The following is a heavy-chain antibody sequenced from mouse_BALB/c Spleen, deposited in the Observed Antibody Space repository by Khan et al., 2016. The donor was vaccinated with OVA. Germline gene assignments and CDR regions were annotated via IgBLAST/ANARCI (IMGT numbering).Heavy chain of an antibody. CDR1: GYPLTSYW. CDR2: IDPSDNYT. D-gene: IGHD2-12*01. V-gene: IGHV1-69*02. Sequence: QVQLQQPGAELVKPGASVKLSCKASGYPLTSYWLHWVKQRPGQGLEWIGEIDPSDNYTNYNQKFKGKATLTVDKSSSTTYMQLSSLPSEDSAVNYCARSFLYVRSTWFGCRGRATLVAVSA. CDR3: ARSFLYVRSTWFGC. J-gene: IGHJ3*01.